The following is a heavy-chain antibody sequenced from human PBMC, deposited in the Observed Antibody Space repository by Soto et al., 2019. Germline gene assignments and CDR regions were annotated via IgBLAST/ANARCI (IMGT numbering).Heavy chain of an antibody. J-gene: IGHJ6*02. V-gene: IGHV1-69*13. CDR2: IIPIFGTA. Sequence: ASVKVSCKASGGTFSSYAISWVRQAPGQGLEWMGGIIPIFGTANYAQKFQGRVTITADESTSTAYMELSSLRSEDTAVYYCAAYGSGSGTTDYYYYGMDVWG. CDR1: GGTFSSYA. D-gene: IGHD3-10*01. CDR3: AAYGSGSGTTDYYYYGMDV.